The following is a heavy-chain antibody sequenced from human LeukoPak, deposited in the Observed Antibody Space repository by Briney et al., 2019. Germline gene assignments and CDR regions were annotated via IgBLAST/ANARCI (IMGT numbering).Heavy chain of an antibody. CDR1: GGSISSYY. Sequence: SETLSLTCTVSGGSISSYYWSWIRQPAGKGLEWIGRIYTSGSTNYNPSLKSRVTMSVDTSKNQFSLKLSSVTAEDTAVYYCARVGAAAGTGVYYYYGMDVWGQGTTVTVSS. D-gene: IGHD6-13*01. CDR2: IYTSGST. CDR3: ARVGAAAGTGVYYYYGMDV. J-gene: IGHJ6*02. V-gene: IGHV4-4*07.